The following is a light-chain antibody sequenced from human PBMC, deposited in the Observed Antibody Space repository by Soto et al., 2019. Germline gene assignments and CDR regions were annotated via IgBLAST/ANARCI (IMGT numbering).Light chain of an antibody. CDR1: QSVSSN. V-gene: IGKV3-15*01. Sequence: EIVMTQSPATLSVSPGERATLSCRASQSVSSNLAWYQHKPGQAPRLLIYGASTRATGIPVSFSGSGSGTEFTLIIRSPQSEDFAVYYCQHYNNWPPWTFGQGTKVEIK. CDR2: GAS. CDR3: QHYNNWPPWT. J-gene: IGKJ1*01.